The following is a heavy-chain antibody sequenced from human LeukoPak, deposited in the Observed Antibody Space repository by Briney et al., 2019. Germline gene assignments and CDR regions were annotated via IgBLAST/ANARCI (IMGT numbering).Heavy chain of an antibody. Sequence: GSLRLSCAASGFTFSSYSMNWVRQPPGKGLEWIGSIFYSGSTYYNPSLNGRVTISIDTSKNQFSLRLSSVTAADTAVYYCARQMNTVTADYWGQGTLVTVSS. CDR2: IFYSGST. D-gene: IGHD4-17*01. CDR1: GFTFSSYSMN. V-gene: IGHV4-39*01. CDR3: ARQMNTVTADY. J-gene: IGHJ4*02.